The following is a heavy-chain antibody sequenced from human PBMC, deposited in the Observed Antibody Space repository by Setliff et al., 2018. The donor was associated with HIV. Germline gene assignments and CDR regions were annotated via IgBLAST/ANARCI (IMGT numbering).Heavy chain of an antibody. D-gene: IGHD3-22*01. V-gene: IGHV3-74*01. CDR3: AGSRGYFVKAD. CDR1: GFTFSSYW. J-gene: IGHJ4*02. Sequence: GGSLRLSCAASGFTFSSYWMHWVRQAPGKGLVWVSRINSDGSTTSYADSVKGRFIISRDNAKNSLYLQMNSLRGEDTAVYYCAGSRGYFVKADWGQGTLVTVSS. CDR2: INSDGSTT.